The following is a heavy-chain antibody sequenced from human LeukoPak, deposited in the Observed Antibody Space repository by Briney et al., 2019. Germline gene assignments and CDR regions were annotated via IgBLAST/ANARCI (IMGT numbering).Heavy chain of an antibody. Sequence: GGSLRLSCAASGFTFSSDSMNWVRQAPGKGLEWVSYISSSSSTIYYADSVKGRFTISRDNAKNSLYLQMNSLRAEDTAVYYCARDQNQMADWGQGTLVTVSS. CDR2: ISSSSSTI. CDR3: ARDQNQMAD. CDR1: GFTFSSDS. D-gene: IGHD5-24*01. V-gene: IGHV3-48*01. J-gene: IGHJ4*02.